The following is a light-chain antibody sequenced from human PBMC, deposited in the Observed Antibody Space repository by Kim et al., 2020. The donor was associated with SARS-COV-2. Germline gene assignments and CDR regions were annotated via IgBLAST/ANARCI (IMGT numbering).Light chain of an antibody. Sequence: QSVLTQPHSVSGAPGQRVTISCTGSSSNIGPGYDVHWYQQLPGTAPKLLFYGNSNRPSGVPDRFSASKSGTSASLAITWLQAEDEADYYCQAYDSSLGGWVFGGGTKLTVL. CDR3: QAYDSSLGGWV. J-gene: IGLJ3*02. CDR2: GNS. CDR1: SSNIGPGYD. V-gene: IGLV1-40*01.